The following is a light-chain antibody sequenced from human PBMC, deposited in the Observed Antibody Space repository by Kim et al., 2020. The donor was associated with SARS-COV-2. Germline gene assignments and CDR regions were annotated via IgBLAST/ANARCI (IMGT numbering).Light chain of an antibody. Sequence: VSPAQTASITCSGDKLGDKYACWYQQKPGQSPVLVIYQDSKPPSGIPERFSGSHSGNTATLTIRGTQAMDEADYYCQAWDSSTVVFGGGTQLTVL. CDR3: QAWDSSTVV. V-gene: IGLV3-1*01. CDR2: QDS. J-gene: IGLJ2*01. CDR1: KLGDKY.